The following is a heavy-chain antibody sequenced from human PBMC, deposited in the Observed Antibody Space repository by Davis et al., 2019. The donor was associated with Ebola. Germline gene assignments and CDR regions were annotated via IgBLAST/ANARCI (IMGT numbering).Heavy chain of an antibody. V-gene: IGHV1-2*02. J-gene: IGHJ1*01. D-gene: IGHD4-17*01. Sequence: ASVKVSCKASGYTFTGYYMHWVRQAPGQGLEWMGWINPNSGGTNYAQKFQSRVTMTRNTSISTAYMELRSLRSDDTAVYYCARDYGDYPEYFQHWGQGTLVTVSS. CDR1: GYTFTGYY. CDR3: ARDYGDYPEYFQH. CDR2: INPNSGGT.